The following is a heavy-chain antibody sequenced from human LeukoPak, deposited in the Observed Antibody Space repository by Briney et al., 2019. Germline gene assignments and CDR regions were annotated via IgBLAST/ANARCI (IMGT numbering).Heavy chain of an antibody. Sequence: PVGCLRLSSAASGFTFSNYGMHSGRQAPGQGLEWAAFIRLDGSKISYADSVKGRFTISRESSKSTLYLQTENLRAEDRAVYYCAKDHIRSDGYSDFDVWGKGTLVTVSS. CDR1: GFTFSNYG. CDR2: IRLDGSKI. V-gene: IGHV3-30*02. J-gene: IGHJ4*02. D-gene: IGHD5-24*01. CDR3: AKDHIRSDGYSDFDV.